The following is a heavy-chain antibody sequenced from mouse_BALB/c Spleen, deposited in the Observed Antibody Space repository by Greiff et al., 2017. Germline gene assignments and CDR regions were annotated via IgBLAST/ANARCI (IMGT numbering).Heavy chain of an antibody. V-gene: IGHV2-2*02. D-gene: IGHD2-1*01. Sequence: VQLQESGPGLVQPSQSLSITCTVSGFSLTSYGVHWVRQSPGKGLEWLGVIWSGGSTDYNAAFISRLSISKDNSKSQVFFKMNSLQANDTAIYYCARPMVTTRGYYAMDYWGQGTSVTVSS. CDR2: IWSGGST. J-gene: IGHJ4*01. CDR1: GFSLTSYG. CDR3: ARPMVTTRGYYAMDY.